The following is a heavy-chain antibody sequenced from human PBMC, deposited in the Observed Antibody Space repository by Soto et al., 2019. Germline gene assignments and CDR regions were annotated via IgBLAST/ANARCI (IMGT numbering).Heavy chain of an antibody. Sequence: PGESLKISCKGSGYSFTSYWISWVRQMPGKGLEWMGRIDPSDSYTNYSPSFQGHVTISADKSISTAYLQWSSLKASDTAMYYCASTVTKEGSHYYYYGMDVWGQGTTVTVSS. V-gene: IGHV5-10-1*01. CDR3: ASTVTKEGSHYYYYGMDV. CDR1: GYSFTSYW. CDR2: IDPSDSYT. J-gene: IGHJ6*02. D-gene: IGHD4-17*01.